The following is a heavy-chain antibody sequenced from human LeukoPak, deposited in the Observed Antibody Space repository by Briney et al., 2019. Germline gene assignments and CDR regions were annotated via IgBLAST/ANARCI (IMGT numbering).Heavy chain of an antibody. CDR2: ISNSGST. V-gene: IGHV4-59*01. CDR3: ARAQYDGLSTGYTGGFYYMDV. D-gene: IGHD3-3*01. Sequence: SETLSLTCTVSGGSIGSSYWSWIRQPPGKGLEWIGYISNSGSTTYSPSLKSRLTISVHMSKNQFSLDLHSVTTADTAVYYCARAQYDGLSTGYTGGFYYMDVWGKGTTVSVS. J-gene: IGHJ6*03. CDR1: GGSIGSSY.